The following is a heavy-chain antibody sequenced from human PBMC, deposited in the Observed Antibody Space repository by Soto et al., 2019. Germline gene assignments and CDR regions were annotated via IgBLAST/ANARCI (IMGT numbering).Heavy chain of an antibody. J-gene: IGHJ6*02. Sequence: PGWSLRLSCAASGFTVSSNYMSWVRQAPGKGLEWVSVIYSGGSTYYADSVKGRFTISRDNSKNTLYLQMNSLRAEDTAVYYCARDSVVRGPYYGMDVWGQGTTVTVSS. D-gene: IGHD3-10*01. CDR3: ARDSVVRGPYYGMDV. V-gene: IGHV3-53*01. CDR2: IYSGGST. CDR1: GFTVSSNY.